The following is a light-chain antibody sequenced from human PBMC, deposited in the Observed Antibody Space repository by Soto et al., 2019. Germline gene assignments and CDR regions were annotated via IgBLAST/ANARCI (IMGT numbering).Light chain of an antibody. V-gene: IGKV1-6*01. CDR3: LLDYSYFWA. J-gene: IGKJ1*01. CDR2: AAS. Sequence: AIQVTQSPSSLSASVGDRVTITCRTSQGIRSALGWYQQKPGKVPKLLIYAASTLQSGVPSRFSGSGSGRDFTLTISSLQPEDFATYYCLLDYSYFWAFCQGTMV. CDR1: QGIRSA.